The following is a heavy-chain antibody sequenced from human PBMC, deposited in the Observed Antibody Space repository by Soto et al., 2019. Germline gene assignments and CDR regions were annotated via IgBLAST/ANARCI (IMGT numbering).Heavy chain of an antibody. J-gene: IGHJ5*02. CDR1: GYSFTSYY. D-gene: IGHD3-10*01. CDR2: IDGSGGIT. Sequence: ASVKVSCKASGYSFTSYYMHWVRQAPGEGLEWVSTIDGSGGITYYADSVKGRFTISRDNSRNTVYLQMNSLRGDDTALYYCVKNSGWFNTWGQGALVTVSS. V-gene: IGHV3-23*01. CDR3: VKNSGWFNT.